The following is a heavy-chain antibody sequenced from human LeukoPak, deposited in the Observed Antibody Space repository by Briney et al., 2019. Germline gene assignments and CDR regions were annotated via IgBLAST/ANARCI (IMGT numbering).Heavy chain of an antibody. CDR3: VSMVRGVKSFFYNWFDP. Sequence: GGSLRLSCAASGFTFSSYAMSWVRQAPGKGLEWVSAIRGSGGSTYYADSVKGRFTISRDNSKNTLYLQMNSLRAEDTAVYYCVSMVRGVKSFFYNWFDPWGQGTLVTVSS. D-gene: IGHD3-10*01. V-gene: IGHV3-23*01. CDR1: GFTFSSYA. J-gene: IGHJ5*02. CDR2: IRGSGGST.